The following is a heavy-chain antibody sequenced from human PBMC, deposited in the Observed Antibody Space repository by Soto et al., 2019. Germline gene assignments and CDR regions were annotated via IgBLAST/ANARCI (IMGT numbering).Heavy chain of an antibody. CDR3: ARMDYQGGEGYFDF. CDR1: GDSISSSSYF. D-gene: IGHD3-16*01. V-gene: IGHV4-39*02. J-gene: IGHJ4*02. CDR2: IYYSGST. Sequence: SETLSLTCTVSGDSISSSSYFWGWVRQPPGKGLEWIGSIYYSGSTYYNPSLKSRVTIFVDTSKNHFSLKLSSVTAADTAVYYCARMDYQGGEGYFDFWGQGTLGTVSS.